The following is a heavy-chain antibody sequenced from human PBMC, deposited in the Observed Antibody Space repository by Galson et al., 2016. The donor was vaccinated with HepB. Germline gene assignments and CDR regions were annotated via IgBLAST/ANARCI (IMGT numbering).Heavy chain of an antibody. J-gene: IGHJ4*02. V-gene: IGHV4-61*01. CDR1: GDSVISDSYY. CDR2: AYYSRNT. D-gene: IGHD5-24*01. CDR3: ARVRGHNSLGIFY. Sequence: SETLSLTCTVSGDSVISDSYYWSWVRRPPGKALEWIGYAYYSRNTIYNSSLKSRVTISLDASKNQFSLEVRSVTAADTAVYYCARVRGHNSLGIFYWGQGTLVTVSS.